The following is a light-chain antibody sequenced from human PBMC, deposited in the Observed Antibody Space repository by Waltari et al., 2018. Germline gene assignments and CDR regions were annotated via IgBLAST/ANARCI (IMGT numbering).Light chain of an antibody. CDR1: QSVSSN. Sequence: EIVMTQSPATLSVSPGERATLSCRASQSVSSNLAWYQQKPGQAPRLLIYGASTSATGIPARFSGSGSGTEFTLTISSMQSEDFAVYYCQQYNNWPPAITFGQGTRLEIK. CDR2: GAS. J-gene: IGKJ5*01. V-gene: IGKV3-15*01. CDR3: QQYNNWPPAIT.